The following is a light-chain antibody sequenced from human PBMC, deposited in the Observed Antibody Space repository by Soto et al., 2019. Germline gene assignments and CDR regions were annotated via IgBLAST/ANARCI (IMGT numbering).Light chain of an antibody. J-gene: IGKJ4*01. CDR1: QSVSSN. CDR2: DAS. Sequence: EIVMTQSPATLSVSPGERATLSSRASQSVSSNLAWYQQKPGQAPRLLIYDASTRATGIPARFSGSGSGTEFTLTISSLQSEDFAVYYCQQYNNWPPELTFGGGTKVEIK. V-gene: IGKV3-15*01. CDR3: QQYNNWPPELT.